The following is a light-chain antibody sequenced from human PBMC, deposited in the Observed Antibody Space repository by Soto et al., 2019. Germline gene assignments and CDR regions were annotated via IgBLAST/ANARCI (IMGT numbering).Light chain of an antibody. Sequence: QSALTQPSSVSEAPRQRVTISCSGSSSNIESNAVNWYQQIPGKAPKLLIYYDDLVSSGVSDRFSGSKSGTTASLAISGLQSEDEADYFCAVWDDNLKGWVFGGGTKLTVL. V-gene: IGLV1-36*01. CDR3: AVWDDNLKGWV. CDR2: YDD. J-gene: IGLJ3*02. CDR1: SSNIESNA.